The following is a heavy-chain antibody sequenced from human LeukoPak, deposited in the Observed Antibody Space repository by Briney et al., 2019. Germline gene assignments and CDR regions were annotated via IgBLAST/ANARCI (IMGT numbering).Heavy chain of an antibody. CDR1: SGSISNYY. V-gene: IGHV4-59*01. J-gene: IGHJ6*03. D-gene: IGHD2-21*02. Sequence: TSETLSLTCTVSSGSISNYYWSWIRQPPGRGLEWIGYIYYSGNIYYSGTTNYNPSLKSRVTISVDTSKNQFSLKLSSVTAADTAVYYCARVLLSKEDANMDVWGKGTTVTISS. CDR2: IYYSGNIYYSGTT. CDR3: ARVLLSKEDANMDV.